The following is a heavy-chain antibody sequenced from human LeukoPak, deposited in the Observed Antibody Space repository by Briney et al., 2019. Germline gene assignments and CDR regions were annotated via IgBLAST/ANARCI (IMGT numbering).Heavy chain of an antibody. J-gene: IGHJ3*02. V-gene: IGHV4-38-2*02. CDR3: AREQSSGWYLGAFDI. CDR1: GYSISTNYY. CDR2: IYHSGST. D-gene: IGHD6-19*01. Sequence: SGTLSLTCAVSGYSISTNYYWGWIRQPPGKGLEWIGNIYHSGSTYYNPSLKSRVTLSVDTSENQFSLKLSSVTAADTAVYYCAREQSSGWYLGAFDIWGHGTMVTVSS.